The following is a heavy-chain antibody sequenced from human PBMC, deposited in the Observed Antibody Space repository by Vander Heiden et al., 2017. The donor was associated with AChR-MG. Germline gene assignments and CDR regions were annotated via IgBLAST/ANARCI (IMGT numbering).Heavy chain of an antibody. J-gene: IGHJ6*03. Sequence: QLQLQESGPGLVKPSETLSLTCTVSGVSISSSSYYWGWIRQPPGKGLEWMGSIYYSGSTYYSPSLKSRVTISADTSKNQFSLKLSSVTAADTAVYYCARLLNTGMVTDYYYYYYMDVWGKGTTVTVSS. CDR3: ARLLNTGMVTDYYYYYYMDV. CDR1: GVSISSSSYY. V-gene: IGHV4-39*01. D-gene: IGHD5-18*01. CDR2: IYYSGST.